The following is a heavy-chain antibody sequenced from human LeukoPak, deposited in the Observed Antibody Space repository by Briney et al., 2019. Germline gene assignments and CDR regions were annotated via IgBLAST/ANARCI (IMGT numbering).Heavy chain of an antibody. CDR1: GGTFSSYA. V-gene: IGHV1-69*04. J-gene: IGHJ4*02. CDR3: ARDRWHDYGDYVAPVYFDY. Sequence: VASVKVSCKAAGGTFSSYAISWVRQAPGQGLEWMGTIIPILGIANYAQKFEGRVTITADKSTSTAYMELSSLRSEDTAVYYCARDRWHDYGDYVAPVYFDYWGQGTLVTVSS. D-gene: IGHD4-17*01. CDR2: IIPILGIA.